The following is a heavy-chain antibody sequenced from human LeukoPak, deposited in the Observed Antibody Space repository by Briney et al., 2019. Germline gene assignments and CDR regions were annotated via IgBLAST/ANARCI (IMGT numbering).Heavy chain of an antibody. CDR3: AKDRRSGPPDAFDM. D-gene: IGHD3-10*01. J-gene: IGHJ3*02. CDR2: IRGSGDST. CDR1: GLTFSSYG. V-gene: IGHV3-23*01. Sequence: GGSLRLSCAASGLTFSSYGMSWVRQGPGKGLEWVSAIRGSGDSTYYVDSVKGRFTISRDHSKNTVYLQMNSLGAEDTAVCYCAKDRRSGPPDAFDMWGQGTMVTVSS.